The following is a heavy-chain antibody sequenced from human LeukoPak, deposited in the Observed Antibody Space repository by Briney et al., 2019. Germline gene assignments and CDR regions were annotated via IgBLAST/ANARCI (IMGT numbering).Heavy chain of an antibody. CDR1: GFTFSSYW. D-gene: IGHD6-6*01. CDR3: ARGRRPYSSSSTSLGY. J-gene: IGHJ4*02. V-gene: IGHV3-74*01. Sequence: GGSLRLSCAASGFTFSSYWVHWVRQAPGKGLVWVSRINSDGSSTSYADSVKGRFTISRDNAKNTLYLQMSSLRAEDTAVYYCARGRRPYSSSSTSLGYWGQGTLVTVSS. CDR2: INSDGSST.